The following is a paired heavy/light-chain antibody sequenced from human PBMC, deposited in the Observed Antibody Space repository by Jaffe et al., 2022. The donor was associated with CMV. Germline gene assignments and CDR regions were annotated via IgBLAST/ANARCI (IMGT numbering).Light chain of an antibody. CDR1: QSISGH. Sequence: IVLTQSPATLSLSPGERATLSCRASQSISGHLAWYRHRPGQAPRLLIHDASSRATGIPARFSGSGSGTDFTLTISSLEPEDFAVYYCQQRSKWSNWTFGQGTKVEIK. CDR2: DAS. J-gene: IGKJ1*01. V-gene: IGKV3-11*01. CDR3: QQRSKWSNWT.
Heavy chain of an antibody. Sequence: EVQLVESGGGLVKPGGSLRLSCVASGFSFSSAWMNWVRQTPGKGLEWVGRIKSEVDGGTTDYSAPVNGRFTISRDDSKNTLYLQMNSLKTEDTGVYHCTTAVTIFGVDDYVDVWGKGTTVTVSS. D-gene: IGHD3-3*01. CDR2: IKSEVDGGTT. CDR3: TTAVTIFGVDDYVDV. V-gene: IGHV3-15*01. J-gene: IGHJ6*03. CDR1: GFSFSSAW.